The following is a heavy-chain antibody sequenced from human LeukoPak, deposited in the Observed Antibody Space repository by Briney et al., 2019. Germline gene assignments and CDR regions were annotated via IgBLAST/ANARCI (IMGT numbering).Heavy chain of an antibody. CDR1: GFTFSNAW. D-gene: IGHD1-26*01. CDR2: IKSKTDGGTT. CDR3: TTDPRFGVGATSRYYFDY. Sequence: GGSLRLSCAASGFTFSNAWMSWVRQAPGKGLEWVGRIKSKTDGGTTDYAAPVKGRFTISRDDSKNTLYLQMNSLKTEDTAVHYCTTDPRFGVGATSRYYFDYWGQGTLVTVSS. J-gene: IGHJ4*02. V-gene: IGHV3-15*01.